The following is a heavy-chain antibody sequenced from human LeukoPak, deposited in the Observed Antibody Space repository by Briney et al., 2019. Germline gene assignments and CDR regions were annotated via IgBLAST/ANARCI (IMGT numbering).Heavy chain of an antibody. CDR2: IKQDGSEK. D-gene: IGHD2-2*01. CDR3: ARDLSCSSTSCHMRYSYGYDY. Sequence: GGSLRLSCAASGFTFSSYWMSWVRQAPGKGLEWVANIKQDGSEKYYVDSVKGRFTISRDNAKNSLYLQMNSLRAEDTAVYYCARDLSCSSTSCHMRYSYGYDYWGQGTLVTVSS. J-gene: IGHJ4*02. V-gene: IGHV3-7*01. CDR1: GFTFSSYW.